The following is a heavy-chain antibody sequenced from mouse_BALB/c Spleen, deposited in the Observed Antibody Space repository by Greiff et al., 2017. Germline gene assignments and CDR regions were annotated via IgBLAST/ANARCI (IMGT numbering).Heavy chain of an antibody. V-gene: IGHV2-4-1*01. CDR2: IWSGGST. CDR1: GFSLTSYG. Sequence: QVQLQQSGPGLVQPSQSLSITCTVSGFSLTSYGVHWVRQSPGKGLEWLGVIWSGGSTDYNAAFISRLSISKDNSKSQVFFKMNSLQADDTAIYYCARTLTMINPFFAYWGQGTLVTVSA. J-gene: IGHJ3*01. D-gene: IGHD2-4*01. CDR3: ARTLTMINPFFAY.